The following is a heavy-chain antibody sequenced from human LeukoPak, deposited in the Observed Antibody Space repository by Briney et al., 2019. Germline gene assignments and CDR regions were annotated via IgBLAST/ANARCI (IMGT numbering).Heavy chain of an antibody. J-gene: IGHJ5*01. CDR1: LWSLRHYY. V-gene: IGHV4-59*01. CDR2: IYYSGCK. D-gene: IGHD3-22*01. Sequence: ALPLTCPVSLWSLRHYYWSWLGQPPATGREGIGYIYYSGCKNYNPSLETRATTSVNTSKTQFSSKLSSGTAGDRVVYYFGRCRDSSGGRCNNWFDTWG. CDR3: GRCRDSSGGRCNNWFDT.